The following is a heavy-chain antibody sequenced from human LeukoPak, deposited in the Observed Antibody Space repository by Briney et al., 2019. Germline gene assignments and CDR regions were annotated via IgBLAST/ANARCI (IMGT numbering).Heavy chain of an antibody. V-gene: IGHV1-2*02. CDR1: GGYY. CDR3: TREGVAPTTDGSGRILGGWLDP. D-gene: IGHD3-10*01. Sequence: ASVKVSCKASGGYYMHWVRQAPRQGLEWMGWINPNSGDTTYAQKFQGRVTMTTDTSIDTVFMDLNSLRSDDTAVYFCTREGVAPTTDGSGRILGGWLDPWGQGTLVTVSS. CDR2: INPNSGDT. J-gene: IGHJ5*02.